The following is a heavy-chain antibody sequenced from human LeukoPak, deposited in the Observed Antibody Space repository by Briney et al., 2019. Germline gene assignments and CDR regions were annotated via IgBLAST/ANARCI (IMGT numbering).Heavy chain of an antibody. V-gene: IGHV4-4*07. CDR3: GATRQLGDFDY. CDR1: GGSISSYY. D-gene: IGHD5-18*01. CDR2: IYTSGST. J-gene: IGHJ4*02. Sequence: PSETLSLTCTVSGGSISSYYWSWIRQPAGKGLEWIGRIYTSGSTNYNPSLKSRVTISVDTSKNQFSLKLSSVTAADTAVYYCGATRQLGDFDYWGQGTLVTVSS.